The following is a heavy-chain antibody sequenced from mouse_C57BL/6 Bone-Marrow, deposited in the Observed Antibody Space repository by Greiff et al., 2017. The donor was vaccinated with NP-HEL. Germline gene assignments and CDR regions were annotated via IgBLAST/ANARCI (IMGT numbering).Heavy chain of an antibody. CDR2: ISDGGSYT. J-gene: IGHJ4*01. CDR1: GFTFSSYA. V-gene: IGHV5-4*03. D-gene: IGHD2-10*01. Sequence: EVKLVESGGGLVKPGGSLKLSCAASGFTFSSYAMSWVRQTPEKRLEWVATISDGGSYTYYPDNVKGRFTISRDNAKNNLYLQMSHLKSEDTAMYYCARVSYHLDYWGQGTSVTVSS. CDR3: ARVSYHLDY.